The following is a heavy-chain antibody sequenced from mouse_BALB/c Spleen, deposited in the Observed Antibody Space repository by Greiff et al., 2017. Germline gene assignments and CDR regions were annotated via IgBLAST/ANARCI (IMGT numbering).Heavy chain of an antibody. V-gene: IGHV3-8*02. CDR2: ISYSGST. CDR3: ATGAWYAY. Sequence: EVQLQESGPSLVKPSQTLSLTCSVTGDSITSCYWNWIRKFPGNKLEYMGYISYSGSTYYNPSLKSRISITRDTSKNQYYLQLNSETTEDTATYYCATGAWYAYWGQGTLVTVSA. J-gene: IGHJ3*01. CDR1: GDSITSCY.